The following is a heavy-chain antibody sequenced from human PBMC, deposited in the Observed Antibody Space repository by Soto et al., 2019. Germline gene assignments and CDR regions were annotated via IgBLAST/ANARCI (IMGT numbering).Heavy chain of an antibody. V-gene: IGHV4-39*01. J-gene: IGHJ6*03. Sequence: ASETLSLTCTVSGGYISSSSYYWGWIRQPPGKGLEWIGSIYYSGSTYYNPSLKSRVTISVDTSKNQFSLKLSSVTAADTAVYYCARLGCSSTSCWQDYYYMDVWGKGTTVTVSS. CDR2: IYYSGST. CDR1: GGYISSSSYY. CDR3: ARLGCSSTSCWQDYYYMDV. D-gene: IGHD2-2*01.